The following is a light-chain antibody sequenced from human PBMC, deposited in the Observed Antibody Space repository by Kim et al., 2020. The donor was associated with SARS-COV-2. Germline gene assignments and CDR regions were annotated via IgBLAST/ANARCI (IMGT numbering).Light chain of an antibody. Sequence: SPGERATHSCRASQSISSDLAWYQQKPGQSPRLLISGAAGRASGIPPRFSATGSGTEFSLTISSLQPEDVAVYYCQQYHHWPPLTFGGGTKVDIK. CDR3: QQYHHWPPLT. CDR2: GAA. V-gene: IGKV3-15*01. J-gene: IGKJ4*01. CDR1: QSISSD.